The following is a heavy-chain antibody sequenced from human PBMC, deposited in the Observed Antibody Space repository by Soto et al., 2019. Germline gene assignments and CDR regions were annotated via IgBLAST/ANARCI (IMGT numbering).Heavy chain of an antibody. V-gene: IGHV3-23*01. Sequence: EVQLLESGGGLVQPGGSLRLSCAASGFTFSIYAVSWVRQAPGKGLEWVSAISASGGSTYYADCVKGRFTISRDNSKNTLYLQMSSLRAEDTAVYYCAKPGYYDTTGHDDFWGQGTLVTVSS. CDR2: ISASGGST. CDR1: GFTFSIYA. J-gene: IGHJ4*02. CDR3: AKPGYYDTTGHDDF. D-gene: IGHD3-22*01.